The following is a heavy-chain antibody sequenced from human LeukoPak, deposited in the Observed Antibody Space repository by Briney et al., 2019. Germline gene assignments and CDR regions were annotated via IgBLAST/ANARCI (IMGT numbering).Heavy chain of an antibody. D-gene: IGHD2/OR15-2a*01. CDR2: IKQDGSEK. CDR1: GFTFSSYW. V-gene: IGHV3-7*01. CDR3: VRGAYYAAY. J-gene: IGHJ4*02. Sequence: PGGSLRLSCAASGFTFSSYWMSWVRQAPGKGLEWVANIKQDGSEKHYVGSVKGRLNISRDNVKNALYLQMNSLRVEDTGVYYCVRGAYYAAYWGQGTLVTVSS.